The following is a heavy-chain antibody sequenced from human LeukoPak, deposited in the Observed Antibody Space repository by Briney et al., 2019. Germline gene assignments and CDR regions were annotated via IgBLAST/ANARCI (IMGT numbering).Heavy chain of an antibody. J-gene: IGHJ3*02. D-gene: IGHD3-10*01. CDR2: IYYSGST. CDR3: ARLGPLWLGAFDI. CDR1: GGSISSSSYY. Sequence: PSETLSLTCTVSGGSISSSSYYWGWIRQPPGKGLEWIGSIYYSGSTYYNPSLQSRVTISVDTSKNQFSLKLSSVTAADTAVYYCARLGPLWLGAFDIWGQGTMVTVSS. V-gene: IGHV4-39*01.